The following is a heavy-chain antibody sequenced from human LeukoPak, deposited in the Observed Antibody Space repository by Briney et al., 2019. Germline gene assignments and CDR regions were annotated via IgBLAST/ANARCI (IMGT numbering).Heavy chain of an antibody. CDR3: ARTTDGWFDP. D-gene: IGHD1-14*01. CDR2: IIPILGIA. Sequence: SVKVSCKASGGTFSSYAISWVRQAPGQGLEWMGRIIPILGIANYAQKFQGRVTITADESTSTAYMELSSLRSEDTAVYYCARTTDGWFDPWGQGTLVTVSS. V-gene: IGHV1-69*04. CDR1: GGTFSSYA. J-gene: IGHJ5*02.